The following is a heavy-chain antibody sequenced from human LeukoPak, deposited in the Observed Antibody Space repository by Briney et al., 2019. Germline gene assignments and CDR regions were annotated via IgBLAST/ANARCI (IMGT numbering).Heavy chain of an antibody. CDR3: AKLYFRTISGYGMDV. CDR2: ISYDGSNK. Sequence: PGGSLRLSCAASGFTFSSYGMHWVRQAPGKGLEWVAVISYDGSNKYYADSVKGRFTISRDNSKNTLYLQMNSLRAEDTAVYYCAKLYFRTISGYGMDVWGKGTTVTVSS. D-gene: IGHD3/OR15-3a*01. J-gene: IGHJ6*04. V-gene: IGHV3-30*18. CDR1: GFTFSSYG.